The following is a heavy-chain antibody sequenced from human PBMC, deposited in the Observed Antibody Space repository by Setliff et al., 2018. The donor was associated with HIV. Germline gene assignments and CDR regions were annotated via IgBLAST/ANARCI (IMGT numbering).Heavy chain of an antibody. J-gene: IGHJ5*02. D-gene: IGHD5-12*01. CDR2: IYSGGST. V-gene: IGHV3-53*05. CDR1: GFTVSRFY. CDR3: ARVSGYGLRGFDP. Sequence: GGSLRLSCAASGFTVSRFYMSWVRQAPGKGLEWVSVIYSGGSTNYADFVKGRFTISRDSSKNTLDLQMNSLRGEDTAVYYCARVSGYGLRGFDPWGQGTLVTVSS.